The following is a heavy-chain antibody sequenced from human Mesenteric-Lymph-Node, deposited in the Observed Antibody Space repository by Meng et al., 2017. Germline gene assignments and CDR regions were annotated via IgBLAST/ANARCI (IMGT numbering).Heavy chain of an antibody. CDR1: GDSFSGYY. Sequence: QVQLQQWGAGLLKPSETLYLTCAVYGDSFSGYYWSWIRQPPGKGLEWIGEINHSGSTNYNPSLKSRVTISVDTSKNQFSLKLSSVTAADTAVYFCARTNYGDYNWFDPWGQGTLVTVSS. CDR3: ARTNYGDYNWFDP. V-gene: IGHV4-34*01. D-gene: IGHD4-17*01. CDR2: INHSGST. J-gene: IGHJ5*02.